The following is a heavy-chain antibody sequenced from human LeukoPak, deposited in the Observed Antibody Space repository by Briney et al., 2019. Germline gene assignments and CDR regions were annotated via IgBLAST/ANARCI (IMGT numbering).Heavy chain of an antibody. Sequence: PSETLSLTCAVYGGSFSGYYWSWIRQHPGKGLEWIGEINHSGSTNYNPSLKSRVTISVDTSKNQFSLKLSSVTAADTAVYYCARVGRGYSYGYRDYWGQGTLVTVSS. J-gene: IGHJ4*02. CDR1: GGSFSGYY. D-gene: IGHD5-18*01. V-gene: IGHV4-34*01. CDR2: INHSGST. CDR3: ARVGRGYSYGYRDY.